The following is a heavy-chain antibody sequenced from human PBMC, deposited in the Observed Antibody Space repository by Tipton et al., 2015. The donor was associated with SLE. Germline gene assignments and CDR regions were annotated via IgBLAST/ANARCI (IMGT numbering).Heavy chain of an antibody. CDR2: VYHSGST. CDR3: ARALGGRCSGGNCYSLFDP. Sequence: PGLVKPSETLSLTCTVSGGSIRTSSNFWAWIRQPPGKRPEWIGNVYHSGSTYYNPSLKRRVTILVETSKNQFSLRLLSVTAADTAVYYCARALGGRCSGGNCYSLFDPWRQGTLVTVSS. J-gene: IGHJ5*02. D-gene: IGHD2-15*01. CDR1: GGSIRTSSNF. V-gene: IGHV4-39*07.